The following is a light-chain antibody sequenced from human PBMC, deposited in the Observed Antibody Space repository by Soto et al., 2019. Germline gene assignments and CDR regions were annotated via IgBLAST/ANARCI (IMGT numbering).Light chain of an antibody. J-gene: IGKJ1*01. V-gene: IGKV1-5*03. CDR3: QQYNSYSPWT. CDR2: MAS. Sequence: DIQMTQSPSTLSASVGDRVTITCRASQSGSTWLAWYQQKPGKAPQVLISMASRLESGVPSRFSGSGSGTEFTLTISSLQPDDFATYYCQQYNSYSPWTFGQGTKVDIK. CDR1: QSGSTW.